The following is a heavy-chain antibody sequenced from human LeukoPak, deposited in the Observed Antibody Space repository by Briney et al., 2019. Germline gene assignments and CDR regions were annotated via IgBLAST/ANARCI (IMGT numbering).Heavy chain of an antibody. V-gene: IGHV3-9*01. CDR1: GFTFDDYA. Sequence: GGSLRLSCAASGFTFDDYAMHWVRQAPGKGLEWVSGISWNSGSIGYADSVKGRFTISRDNAKNSLYLQMNSLRAEDTALYYSAKDLTWELRGPYFDYWGEGTLVTVSS. D-gene: IGHD1-26*01. CDR3: AKDLTWELRGPYFDY. J-gene: IGHJ4*02. CDR2: ISWNSGSI.